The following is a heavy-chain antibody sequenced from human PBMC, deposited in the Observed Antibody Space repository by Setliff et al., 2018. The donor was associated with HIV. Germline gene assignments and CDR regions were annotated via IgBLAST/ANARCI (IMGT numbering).Heavy chain of an antibody. CDR1: GFYISSGYY. CDR2: IYYSGST. D-gene: IGHD3-16*02. CDR3: ARNMLTFGGVIGPPDY. V-gene: IGHV4-38-2*01. J-gene: IGHJ4*02. Sequence: KPSETLSLTCAVSGFYISSGYYWGWIRQPPGRGLEWIGTIYYSGSTYYTPSLESRVTISVDTSNNEFSLKLKSVTAADTAVYYCARNMLTFGGVIGPPDYWGQGRLVTVSS.